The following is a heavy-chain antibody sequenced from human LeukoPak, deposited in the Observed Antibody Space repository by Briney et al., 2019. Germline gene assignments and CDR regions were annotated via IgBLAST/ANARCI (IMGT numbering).Heavy chain of an antibody. J-gene: IGHJ6*02. V-gene: IGHV4-39*01. CDR1: GGSISSSSYY. Sequence: PSETLSLTCTVSGGSISSSSYYWGWIRQPPGKGLEWIGSIYYSGSTYYNPSLKSRVTISVDTSKNQFSLKLSSVTAADTAVYYCARRIAARPGYYYGVDVWGQGTTVTVSS. CDR2: IYYSGST. D-gene: IGHD6-6*01. CDR3: ARRIAARPGYYYGVDV.